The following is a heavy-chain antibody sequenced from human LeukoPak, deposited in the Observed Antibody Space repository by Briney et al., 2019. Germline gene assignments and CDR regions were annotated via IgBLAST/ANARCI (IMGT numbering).Heavy chain of an antibody. CDR2: IYYSGST. J-gene: IGHJ4*02. Sequence: SQTLSLTCTVSGGSISSGDYYWSWIRQPPGKGLEWIGYIYYSGSTYYNPSLKSRVTISVDTSKNQFSLKLSSVTAADTAVYYCARRIGGYNVVDYWGQGTLVTVSS. V-gene: IGHV4-30-4*01. CDR3: ARRIGGYNVVDY. D-gene: IGHD5-24*01. CDR1: GGSISSGDYY.